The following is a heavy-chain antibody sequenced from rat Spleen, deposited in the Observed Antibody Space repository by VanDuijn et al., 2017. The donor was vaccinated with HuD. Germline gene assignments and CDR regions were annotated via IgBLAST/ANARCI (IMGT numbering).Heavy chain of an antibody. CDR3: TTVDY. J-gene: IGHJ2*01. Sequence: EVQLVESGGGLVQPGRSMKLSCAASGFTFSDYYMAWVRLAPKKGLEWVATIIYDGTRAFYRDSVQGRFTISRDNAKSTLYLQMDRLTSEDKATYYCTTVDYWGQGVMVTVSS. CDR2: IIYDGTRA. V-gene: IGHV5S10*01. CDR1: GFTFSDYY.